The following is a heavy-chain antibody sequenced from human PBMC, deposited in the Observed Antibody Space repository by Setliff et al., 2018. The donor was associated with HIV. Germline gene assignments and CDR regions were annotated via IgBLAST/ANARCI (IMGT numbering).Heavy chain of an antibody. CDR3: ATDLGSHALDP. Sequence: GASVKVSCKASGDTLSDYYIHWVRQAPGQGLEWMGWINPDSGGTNYAQKFQGRVTMTRDTSLNTDYMEVRSLRSDDTAVYYCATDLGSHALDPWGQGTLVTV. J-gene: IGHJ5*02. CDR1: GDTLSDYY. D-gene: IGHD6-13*01. CDR2: INPDSGGT. V-gene: IGHV1-2*02.